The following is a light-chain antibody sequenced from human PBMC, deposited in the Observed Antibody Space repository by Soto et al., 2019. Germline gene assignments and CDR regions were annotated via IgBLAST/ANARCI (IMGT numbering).Light chain of an antibody. CDR1: QSLAYIDGNTY. CDR2: RVS. J-gene: IGKJ2*02. CDR3: KQGTHWPPCT. Sequence: DVVMTQSPLSLPVTLGQPASISCRSSQSLAYIDGNTYLNWFQQRPGQSPRRLIYRVSNRDSGVPDRFSGSGSGSDFTREISRVEAEDVGVYYCKQGTHWPPCTVGQGTKLEIK. V-gene: IGKV2-30*01.